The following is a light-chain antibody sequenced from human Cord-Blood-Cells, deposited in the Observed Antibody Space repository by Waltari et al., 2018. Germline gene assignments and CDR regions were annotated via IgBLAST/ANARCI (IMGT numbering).Light chain of an antibody. CDR1: TEAVPLGNY. CDR2: DTT. V-gene: IGLV7-46*01. Sequence: QAVVTQEPSLTVSPGGTVTLPCRSSTEAVPLGNYASCLQKKPGQAPRTLIYDTTNKHPWPPTRASACLLGGNASLSLSGGQPADEAEYYSWLSYSGSAVFGTGHKYTVL. J-gene: IGLJ1*01. CDR3: WLSYSGSAV.